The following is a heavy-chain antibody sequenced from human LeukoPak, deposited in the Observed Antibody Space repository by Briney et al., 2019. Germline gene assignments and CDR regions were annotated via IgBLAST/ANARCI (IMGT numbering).Heavy chain of an antibody. V-gene: IGHV1-2*02. CDR2: INPNSGGT. Sequence: GASVKVSCKASGYTFTGYYMHWVRQAPGQGLEWMRWINPNSGGTNYAQKFQGRVTMNRDTSISTAYMELSRLRSDDTAVYYCARAILDRRRTWFDPWGQGTLVTVSS. J-gene: IGHJ5*02. CDR1: GYTFTGYY. D-gene: IGHD2/OR15-2a*01. CDR3: ARAILDRRRTWFDP.